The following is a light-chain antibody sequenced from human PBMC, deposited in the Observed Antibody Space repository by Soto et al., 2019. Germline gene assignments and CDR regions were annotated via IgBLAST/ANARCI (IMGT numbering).Light chain of an antibody. Sequence: LAQPASVSGSPGQSITISCTGTSSDVGGHNYVSWYQQHPGTAPKLMIYEVTNRPSGVSNRFSGSKSGNTASLTISGLQAEDQANYYCSSYTSSTTLDVVFGGGTKVTVL. V-gene: IGLV2-14*01. CDR3: SSYTSSTTLDVV. CDR2: EVT. CDR1: SSDVGGHNY. J-gene: IGLJ2*01.